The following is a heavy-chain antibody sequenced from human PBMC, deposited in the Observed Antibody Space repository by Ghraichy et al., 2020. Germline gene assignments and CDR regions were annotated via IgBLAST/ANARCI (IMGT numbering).Heavy chain of an antibody. V-gene: IGHV4-59*01. CDR1: GGSISSYY. Sequence: SQTLSLTCTVSGGSISSYYWSWIRQPPGKGLEWIGYIYYSGSNHFLKSRVTISVDTSKNQFSLKLSSVTAADTAVYYCAREPYDFWRNTRSYYFDYWGQGTLVTVSS. CDR2: IYYSGS. CDR3: AREPYDFWRNTRSYYFDY. D-gene: IGHD3-3*01. J-gene: IGHJ4*02.